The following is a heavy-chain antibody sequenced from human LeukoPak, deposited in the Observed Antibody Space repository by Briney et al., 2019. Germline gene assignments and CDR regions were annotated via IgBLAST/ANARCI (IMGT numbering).Heavy chain of an antibody. CDR2: ISYEGSNK. D-gene: IGHD1-26*01. V-gene: IGHV3-30*18. Sequence: PGGSLRLSCAASGFTFSSYGMHWVRQAPGKGLEWVAVISYEGSNKYYADSVKGRFTISRDNSKNTLYLQMNSLRAEDTAVYYCAKSAEVQSGSYYGSWLDPSGQGTLVTVSS. CDR1: GFTFSSYG. J-gene: IGHJ5*02. CDR3: AKSAEVQSGSYYGSWLDP.